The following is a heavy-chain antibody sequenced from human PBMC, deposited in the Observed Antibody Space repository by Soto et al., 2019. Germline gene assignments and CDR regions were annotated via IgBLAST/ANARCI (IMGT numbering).Heavy chain of an antibody. CDR1: GYTFTNYY. CDR3: ARYAPYDY. V-gene: IGHV1-46*01. CDR2: INPNGGST. Sequence: QVQLMQSGAEVKKPGASVRVSCKASGYTFTNYYVHWVRQAPGQGLEWMGFINPNGGSTTYAQKFQGRFTVTTDTSTRTVYMQFSSLRSEDTAVFYCARYAPYDYWGQGTLVTVSS. J-gene: IGHJ4*02.